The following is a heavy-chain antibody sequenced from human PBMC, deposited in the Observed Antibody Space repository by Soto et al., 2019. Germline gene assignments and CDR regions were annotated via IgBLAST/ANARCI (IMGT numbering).Heavy chain of an antibody. CDR3: ARSREFDY. CDR2: IFPSGTT. V-gene: IGHV4-30-2*01. Sequence: SETLSLTCGVSGGSLSGATYSWNWIRQPPGKGLEWIGYIFPSGTTYYSPSLKSRVTISIDVSKNQFSLSLRSLTAADTAVYYCARSREFDYWSQGTLVTVSS. J-gene: IGHJ4*02. CDR1: GGSLSGATYS.